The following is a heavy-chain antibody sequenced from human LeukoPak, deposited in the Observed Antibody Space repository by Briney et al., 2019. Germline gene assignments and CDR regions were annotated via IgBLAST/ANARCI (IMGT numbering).Heavy chain of an antibody. V-gene: IGHV1-2*02. Sequence: ASVKVSCKASGYTFTGYYMHWVRQAPGQGLEWMGWINPNSGGTNYAQKFQGRVTMTRDTSISTAYMELSRLRSDDTAVYYCAKDRTTVTDHFDYWGQGTLVTVSS. CDR2: INPNSGGT. CDR1: GYTFTGYY. CDR3: AKDRTTVTDHFDY. D-gene: IGHD4-17*01. J-gene: IGHJ4*02.